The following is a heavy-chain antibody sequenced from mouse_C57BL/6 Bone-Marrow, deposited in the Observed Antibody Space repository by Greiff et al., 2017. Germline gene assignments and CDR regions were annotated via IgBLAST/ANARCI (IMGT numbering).Heavy chain of an antibody. CDR1: GYAFSSYW. V-gene: IGHV1-80*01. CDR3: ARGNYYGSSSYWYFDV. J-gene: IGHJ1*03. CDR2: IYPGDGDT. D-gene: IGHD1-1*01. Sequence: VQLQQSGAELVKPGASVKISCKASGYAFSSYWMNWVKQRPGQGLEWIGQIYPGDGDTNYNGKFKGKATLTADKSSSTAYMQLSSLTSEASAVYFCARGNYYGSSSYWYFDVWGTGTTVTVSS.